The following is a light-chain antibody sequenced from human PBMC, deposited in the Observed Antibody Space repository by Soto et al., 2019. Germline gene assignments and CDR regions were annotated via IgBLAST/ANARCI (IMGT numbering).Light chain of an antibody. CDR1: QSIVTY. J-gene: IGKJ1*01. V-gene: IGKV1-39*01. CDR3: QQYGSSLTWT. CDR2: AAS. Sequence: DIQMTQSPSSLSASVGDRVTITCRASQSIVTYLNWYLQKPGKAPKLLIYAASNLQSGVPSRFSGSGSGTDFTLTISRLEPEDFAVYYCQQYGSSLTWTFGQGTKVDIK.